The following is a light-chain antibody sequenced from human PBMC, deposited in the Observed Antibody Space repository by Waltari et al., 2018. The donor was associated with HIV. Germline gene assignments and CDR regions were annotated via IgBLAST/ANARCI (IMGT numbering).Light chain of an antibody. J-gene: IGKJ1*01. Sequence: DTALTQSPGTLFLSPGQGAILSCRPSQPVSSSHLAWYQHKPGQAPRLLVYGASTRAAGIPDRFSGSGSGADFTLSISRLEPEDFAVYYCHQYGSLPETFGQGTKV. CDR1: QPVSSSH. CDR3: HQYGSLPET. V-gene: IGKV3-20*01. CDR2: GAS.